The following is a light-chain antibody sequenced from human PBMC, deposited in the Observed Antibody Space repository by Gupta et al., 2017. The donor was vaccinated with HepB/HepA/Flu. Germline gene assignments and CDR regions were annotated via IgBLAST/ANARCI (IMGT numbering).Light chain of an antibody. V-gene: IGLV1-47*01. Sequence: SVVPRPPLISWTPRRRVSISCSGTSSNIGSNYVFGYQRFLGTAPKFLMYRSNHRPSGGPDRFSVSKSGTSASLIISGLRSEDEADYYCAGWNDSLSHVVFGGGTKLTVL. CDR1: SSNIGSNY. J-gene: IGLJ2*01. CDR3: AGWNDSLSHVV. CDR2: RSN.